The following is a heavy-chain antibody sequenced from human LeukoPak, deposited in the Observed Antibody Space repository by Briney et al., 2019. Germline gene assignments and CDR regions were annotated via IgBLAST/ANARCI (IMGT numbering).Heavy chain of an antibody. CDR2: INPSGGST. J-gene: IGHJ4*02. D-gene: IGHD5-18*01. Sequence: GASVKVSCKASGYTFTSYYMHWVRQAPGQGLEWMGIINPSGGSTSYAQKFQGRVTMTRDTSTSTVYMELSSLRSEDTAVYFCARAIQLWFPLDYWGQGTLVTVSS. V-gene: IGHV1-46*01. CDR1: GYTFTSYY. CDR3: ARAIQLWFPLDY.